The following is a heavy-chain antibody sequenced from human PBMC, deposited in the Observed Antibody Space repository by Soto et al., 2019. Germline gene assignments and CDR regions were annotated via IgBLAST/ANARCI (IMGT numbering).Heavy chain of an antibody. V-gene: IGHV1-69*06. D-gene: IGHD6-6*01. J-gene: IGHJ5*02. CDR2: ILTMYGTA. Sequence: SVKVSCKASGSSFSNYAFSWVRHAPGQGLEWMGGILTMYGTANYAQKFHGRVTITADKSTSTVNMEMSSLGSEDTAVYYCARAGFNSSYHNSFDPWGQGALVTVSS. CDR3: ARAGFNSSYHNSFDP. CDR1: GSSFSNYA.